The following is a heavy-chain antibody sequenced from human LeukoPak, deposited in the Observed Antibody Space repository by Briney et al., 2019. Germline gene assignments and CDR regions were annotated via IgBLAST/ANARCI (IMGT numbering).Heavy chain of an antibody. CDR2: ISGSGGST. D-gene: IGHD3-22*01. CDR3: ARPSSGYYYVPIDY. Sequence: GGSLRLSCAASGFTFSSYAMSWVRQAPGKGLEWVSAISGSGGSTYYADSVKGRFTISRDNSKNTLYLQMNSLRAEDTAVYYCARPSSGYYYVPIDYWGQGTLVTVSS. V-gene: IGHV3-23*01. J-gene: IGHJ4*02. CDR1: GFTFSSYA.